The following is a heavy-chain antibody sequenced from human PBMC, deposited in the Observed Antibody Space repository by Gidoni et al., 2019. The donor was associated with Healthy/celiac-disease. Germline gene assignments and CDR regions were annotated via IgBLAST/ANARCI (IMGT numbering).Heavy chain of an antibody. D-gene: IGHD6-6*01. CDR3: ALSRGSIAARRWYFDY. Sequence: QITLKESGPTLVKPTQTLTPTCTFSGFSLSTSGVGVGWIRQPPGKALEWLALIYWDDDKRYSPSLKSRLNITKDTSKNQVVLTMPNVDPVDTATYYCALSRGSIAARRWYFDYWGQGTLVTVSS. CDR1: GFSLSTSGVG. V-gene: IGHV2-5*02. J-gene: IGHJ4*02. CDR2: IYWDDDK.